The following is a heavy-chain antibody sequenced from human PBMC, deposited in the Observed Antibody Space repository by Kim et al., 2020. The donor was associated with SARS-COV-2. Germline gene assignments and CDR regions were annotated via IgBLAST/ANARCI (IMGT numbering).Heavy chain of an antibody. CDR2: ISANNGDT. CDR1: GYTFTSYV. J-gene: IGHJ4*02. D-gene: IGHD6-19*01. Sequence: ASVKVSCKASGYTFTSYVVSWVRQAPGQGLEWVGWISANNGDTHYAQKLQGRVTLTTETSTTTSYMELRGLGSDDTAVYYCVRKQQWMAPDYWGQRTLVSVSS. CDR3: VRKQQWMAPDY. V-gene: IGHV1-18*01.